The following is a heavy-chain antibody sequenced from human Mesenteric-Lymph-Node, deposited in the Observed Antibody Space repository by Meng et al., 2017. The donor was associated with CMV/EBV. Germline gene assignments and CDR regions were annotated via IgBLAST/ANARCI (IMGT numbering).Heavy chain of an antibody. J-gene: IGHJ4*02. CDR1: GFTFSSYA. CDR2: ISGGGGST. Sequence: GGSLRLSCAASGFTFSSYAMSWVRQAPGKGLEWVSAISGGGGSTYYADSVKGRFTISRDNSKNTLYLQMNSLRAEDTAVYYCAKTPLHRIAVAGLRRELLGLPFDYWGQGTLVTVSS. V-gene: IGHV3-23*01. CDR3: AKTPLHRIAVAGLRRELLGLPFDY. D-gene: IGHD6-19*01.